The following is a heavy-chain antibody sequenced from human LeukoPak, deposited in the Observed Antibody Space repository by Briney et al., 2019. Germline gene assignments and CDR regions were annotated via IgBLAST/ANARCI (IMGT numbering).Heavy chain of an antibody. CDR3: ARGEYGSGSYHIDY. J-gene: IGHJ4*02. V-gene: IGHV3-21*01. CDR1: GFTVSSNY. Sequence: GGSLRLSCAASGFTVSSNYMNWVRQAPGKGLEWVSFISSSSSYIYYADSVKGRFTISRDNAKNSLYLQMNSLRAEDTAVYYCARGEYGSGSYHIDYWGQGTLVTVSS. D-gene: IGHD3-10*01. CDR2: ISSSSSYI.